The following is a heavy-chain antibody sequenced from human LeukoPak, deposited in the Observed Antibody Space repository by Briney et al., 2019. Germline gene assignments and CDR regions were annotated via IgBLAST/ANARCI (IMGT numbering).Heavy chain of an antibody. CDR1: GFTFSSYS. Sequence: PGGSLRLSCAASGFTFSSYSMNWVRQAPGKGLEWVSYISSSSSTIYYADSVKGRFTISRDNAKNSLYLQMNSLRAEDTALYYCAKAMGMGIAAAGDQHWGQGTLVTVSS. CDR2: ISSSSSTI. CDR3: AKAMGMGIAAAGDQH. J-gene: IGHJ1*01. V-gene: IGHV3-48*01. D-gene: IGHD6-13*01.